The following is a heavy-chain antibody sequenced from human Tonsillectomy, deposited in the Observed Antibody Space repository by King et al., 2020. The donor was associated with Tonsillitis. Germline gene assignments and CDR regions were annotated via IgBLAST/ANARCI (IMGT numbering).Heavy chain of an antibody. J-gene: IGHJ6*03. D-gene: IGHD6-6*01. Sequence: VQLVESGGGLVQPGGSLRLSCAASGFIFSSHWMHWVRQVPGKGLVWVSRINSDGSSTSYADSVKGRCTISRGNAKNTLCLQMNSLRAEDTAVYYCARVVGYYQYYMDVWGKGTTVTVSS. CDR2: INSDGSST. CDR3: ARVVGYYQYYMDV. CDR1: GFIFSSHW. V-gene: IGHV3-74*01.